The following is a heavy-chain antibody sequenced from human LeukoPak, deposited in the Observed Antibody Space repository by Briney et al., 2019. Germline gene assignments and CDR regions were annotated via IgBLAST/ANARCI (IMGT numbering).Heavy chain of an antibody. V-gene: IGHV1-8*01. CDR1: GYTFKSYD. Sequence: ASVKVSCKASGYTFKSYDINWVRQTTGQGLEWMGWMNPKSGNVGYAQKFQDRVTMTRNTSISTAYLELSSLRSEETAIYYCARETEESSDWYVGSSYSWFDPWGQGSLVTVSS. D-gene: IGHD6-19*01. J-gene: IGHJ5*02. CDR3: ARETEESSDWYVGSSYSWFDP. CDR2: MNPKSGNV.